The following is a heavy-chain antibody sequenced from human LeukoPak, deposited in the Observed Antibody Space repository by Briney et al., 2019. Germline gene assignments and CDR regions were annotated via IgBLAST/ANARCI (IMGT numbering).Heavy chain of an antibody. Sequence: PGGSLRLSCAASGLTFSGFAMHWVCQAPGQGLDYVAAISGDGGTTYYAKSVKGRFTISRDNSKKTLSLQMGSLRPEDSAIYYCARESHQKRESYYYDCWGQGTLVTVSS. D-gene: IGHD3-16*01. J-gene: IGHJ4*02. CDR1: GLTFSGFA. V-gene: IGHV3-64*01. CDR2: ISGDGGTT. CDR3: ARESHQKRESYYYDC.